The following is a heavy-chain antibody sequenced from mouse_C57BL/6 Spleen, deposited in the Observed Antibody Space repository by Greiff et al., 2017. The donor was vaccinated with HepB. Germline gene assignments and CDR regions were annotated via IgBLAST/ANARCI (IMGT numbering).Heavy chain of an antibody. V-gene: IGHV1-22*01. CDR3: ARTSGGSGYGYYAMDY. CDR1: GYTFTDYN. Sequence: EVQLQQSGPELVKPGASVKMSCKASGYTFTDYNMHWVKQSHGKSLEWIGYINPNNGGTSYNQKFKGKATLTVNKSSSTAYMELRILTSEDSAVYYGARTSGGSGYGYYAMDYWGQGTSVTVSS. J-gene: IGHJ4*01. CDR2: INPNNGGT. D-gene: IGHD3-2*02.